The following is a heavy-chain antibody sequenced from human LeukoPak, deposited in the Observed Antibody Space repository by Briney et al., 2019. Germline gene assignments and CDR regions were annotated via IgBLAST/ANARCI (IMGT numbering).Heavy chain of an antibody. D-gene: IGHD1-26*01. Sequence: GGSLRLSCAASGFTFSSYAMNWVRQAPGKGLEWVSSISRSSSFIYYADSVKGRFTISRDNARKSLYLQMNSLRAEDTAVYYCARERVTRGSGSYFHDYWGRGTLVAVSS. CDR3: ARERVTRGSGSYFHDY. CDR1: GFTFSSYA. J-gene: IGHJ4*02. CDR2: ISRSSSFI. V-gene: IGHV3-21*01.